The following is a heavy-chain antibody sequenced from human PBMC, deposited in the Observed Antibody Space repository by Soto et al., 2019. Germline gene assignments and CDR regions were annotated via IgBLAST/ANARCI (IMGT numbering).Heavy chain of an antibody. Sequence: PGGSLRLSCAASGFTVSSNYMSWVRQAPGKGLEWVSVIYSGGSTYYADSVKGRFTISRDNSKNTLYLQMNSLRAEDTAVHYCARFGNYNYYYGMDVWGQGTTVTVSS. V-gene: IGHV3-66*01. CDR3: ARFGNYNYYYGMDV. CDR2: IYSGGST. J-gene: IGHJ6*02. CDR1: GFTVSSNY. D-gene: IGHD3-10*01.